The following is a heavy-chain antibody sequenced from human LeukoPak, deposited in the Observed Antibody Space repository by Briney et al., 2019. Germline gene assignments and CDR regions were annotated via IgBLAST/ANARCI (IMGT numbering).Heavy chain of an antibody. V-gene: IGHV5-51*01. J-gene: IGHJ5*02. CDR2: IYPGDSDT. Sequence: GESLKISCKGSGYSFTSYWIGWVRQLPGKGLEWMGIIYPGDSDTRYSPSFQGQVTISADKSISTAYLQWSSLKASDTAMYYCARHPIPSYSSSWYGRNWFDPWGQGTLVTVSS. CDR1: GYSFTSYW. D-gene: IGHD6-13*01. CDR3: ARHPIPSYSSSWYGRNWFDP.